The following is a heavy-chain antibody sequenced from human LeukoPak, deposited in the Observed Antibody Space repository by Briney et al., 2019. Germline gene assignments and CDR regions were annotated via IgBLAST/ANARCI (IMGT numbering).Heavy chain of an antibody. J-gene: IGHJ5*02. D-gene: IGHD3-16*02. Sequence: GRSLRLSWAASGFTFDDYAMHWVRQAPGKGLEWVSGISWNSGSIGYADSVKGRFTISRDNAKNSLYLQMNSLRAEDTALYYCAKGNDYVWGSYRYAWFDPWGQGTLVTVSS. CDR3: AKGNDYVWGSYRYAWFDP. CDR1: GFTFDDYA. CDR2: ISWNSGSI. V-gene: IGHV3-9*01.